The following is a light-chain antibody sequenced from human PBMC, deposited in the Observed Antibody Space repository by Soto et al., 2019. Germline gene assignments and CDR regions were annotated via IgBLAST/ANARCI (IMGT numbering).Light chain of an antibody. CDR3: QSFDTRLNSVV. CDR2: GNN. V-gene: IGLV1-40*01. J-gene: IGLJ2*01. Sequence: QSVVTQPPSVSGAPGQRVTIPCTGSSSNIGAGYDVHWYQQFPGRAPKLLMYGNNNRPSGVPDRFSGSKSGTSASLDITGLQADDEADYYCQSFDTRLNSVVFGGGTKVTVL. CDR1: SSNIGAGYD.